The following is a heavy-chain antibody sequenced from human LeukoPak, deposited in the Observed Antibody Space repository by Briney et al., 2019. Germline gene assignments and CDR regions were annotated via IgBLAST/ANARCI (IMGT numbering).Heavy chain of an antibody. V-gene: IGHV1-46*01. D-gene: IGHD3-16*02. CDR3: ARDVNSLRLGELSPVDY. J-gene: IGHJ4*02. CDR1: GYSFTSYY. Sequence: ASVKVSCKASGYSFTSYYLHWVRQAPGQGLEWMGIINPSIGSTNYAQKFQGRVTMTWDTSISTVYMELSRVRSDDTAVYYCARDVNSLRLGELSPVDYWGQGTLVTVSS. CDR2: INPSIGST.